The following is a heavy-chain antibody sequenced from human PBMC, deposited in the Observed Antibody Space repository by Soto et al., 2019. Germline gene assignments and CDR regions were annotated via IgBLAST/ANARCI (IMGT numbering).Heavy chain of an antibody. CDR3: AHRPRRYAYYFDY. V-gene: IGHV2-5*02. J-gene: IGHJ4*02. Sequence: QITLKESGPTLVKPTQTLTLTCTFSGFSLSTRGVAVGWFRQPPGKALEWLALIYWDEDTWYSPSLTSRLTITGDTDKTQVVVTMTNMDPVDTATCYCAHRPRRYAYYFDYWGQRTLVTVSS. CDR2: IYWDEDT. D-gene: IGHD5-12*01. CDR1: GFSLSTRGVA.